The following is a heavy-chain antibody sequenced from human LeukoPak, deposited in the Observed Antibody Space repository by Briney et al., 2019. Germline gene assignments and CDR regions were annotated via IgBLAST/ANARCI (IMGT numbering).Heavy chain of an antibody. V-gene: IGHV3-53*01. CDR3: ARVRWFGELFGDY. CDR1: GFTVSSNY. D-gene: IGHD3-10*01. J-gene: IGHJ4*02. CDR2: IYSGGST. Sequence: TGGSLSLSCAASGFTVSSNYMSWVRQAPGKGLEWVSVIYSGGSTYYADSVKGRFTISRDNSKNTLYLQMNSLRAEDTAVYYCARVRWFGELFGDYWGQGTLVTVSS.